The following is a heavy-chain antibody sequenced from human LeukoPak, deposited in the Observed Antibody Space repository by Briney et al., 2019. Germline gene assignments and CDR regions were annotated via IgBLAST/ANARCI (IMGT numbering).Heavy chain of an antibody. D-gene: IGHD4-17*01. J-gene: IGHJ4*02. V-gene: IGHV3-74*01. CDR1: GFTFSSDW. CDR2: INSDGSST. Sequence: GGSLRLSCAASGFTFSSDWMHWVRQAPGKGLVWVSRINSDGSSTSYADSVKGRFTISRDNAKNTLYLQMNSLRAEDTAVYYCARGTDDYGDYVDYWGQGTLVTVSS. CDR3: ARGTDDYGDYVDY.